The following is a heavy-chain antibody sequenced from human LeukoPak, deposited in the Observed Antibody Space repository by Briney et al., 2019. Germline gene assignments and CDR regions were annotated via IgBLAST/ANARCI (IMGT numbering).Heavy chain of an antibody. Sequence: PGRSLRLSCAASGFTFSSYAMHWVRQAPGKGLEWVAVISYDGSNKYYADSVKGRFTISRDNSKNTLYLQMNSLRAEDTAVYYCARESGYYSFDYWGQGTLVTVSS. CDR3: ARESGYYSFDY. CDR1: GFTFSSYA. CDR2: ISYDGSNK. V-gene: IGHV3-30-3*01. D-gene: IGHD3-3*01. J-gene: IGHJ4*02.